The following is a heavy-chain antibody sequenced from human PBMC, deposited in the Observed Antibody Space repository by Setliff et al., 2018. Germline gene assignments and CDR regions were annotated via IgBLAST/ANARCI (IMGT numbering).Heavy chain of an antibody. V-gene: IGHV5-51*01. Sequence: GESLKISCKGSGYSFTSYWIGWVRQVPGKGLEWMGIIYPGDSHTRYSPSFQGQVTISAYKSILTAFLQWTYLKASDSAMYYCARPKGYSYGRDAFDIWGQGTMVTVSS. CDR3: ARPKGYSYGRDAFDI. CDR2: IYPGDSHT. D-gene: IGHD5-18*01. CDR1: GYSFTSYW. J-gene: IGHJ3*02.